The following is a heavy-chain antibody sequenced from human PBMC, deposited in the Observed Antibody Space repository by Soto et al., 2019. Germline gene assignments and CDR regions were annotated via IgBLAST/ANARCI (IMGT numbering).Heavy chain of an antibody. D-gene: IGHD4-17*01. Sequence: SGGGLIQPGGSLRLSCAASGFTVSSDYMSWVRQAPGKGLEWVSVIYTGGSTYYADSVKGRFTFSRDNSKNTLYLQMNSLRAEDTAVYYCARAYGGNPALFDPWGQGTLVTVSS. CDR2: IYTGGST. V-gene: IGHV3-53*01. CDR1: GFTVSSDY. CDR3: ARAYGGNPALFDP. J-gene: IGHJ5*02.